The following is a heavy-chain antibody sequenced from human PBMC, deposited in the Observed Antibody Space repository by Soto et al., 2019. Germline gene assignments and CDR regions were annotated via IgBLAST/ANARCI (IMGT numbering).Heavy chain of an antibody. J-gene: IGHJ3*02. Sequence: SETLSLTCTVSGGSISSYYWSWIRQPPGKGLEWIGYIYYSGSTNYNPSLKSRVTISVDTSMNQFSLKLSSVTAADTAVYYCARVMKVPATAFGAFDIWGQGTMVTVSS. V-gene: IGHV4-59*01. CDR3: ARVMKVPATAFGAFDI. CDR1: GGSISSYY. CDR2: IYYSGST. D-gene: IGHD2-2*01.